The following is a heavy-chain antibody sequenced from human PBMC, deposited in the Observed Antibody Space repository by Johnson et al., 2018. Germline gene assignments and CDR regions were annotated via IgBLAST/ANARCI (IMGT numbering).Heavy chain of an antibody. J-gene: IGHJ6*04. Sequence: VQLQESGGGLVQPGGSLKLSCVGSGFSSSRYSMNWVRQAPGKGLEWIAYIITSISSIYYADSVKVRFKLSRDNGKNSLFLQMNSLTDDETAVYSCAKDLLSARSDYYYNYPMDVWGKGTTVTVSS. V-gene: IGHV3-48*02. CDR2: IITSISSI. D-gene: IGHD2-15*01. CDR1: GFSSSRYS. CDR3: AKDLLSARSDYYYNYPMDV.